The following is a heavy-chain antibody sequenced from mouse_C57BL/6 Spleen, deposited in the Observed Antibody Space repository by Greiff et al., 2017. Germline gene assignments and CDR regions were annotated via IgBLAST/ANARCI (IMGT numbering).Heavy chain of an antibody. CDR2: FYPGSGSI. CDR3: ARHGVITTVKGYYAMDY. V-gene: IGHV1-62-2*01. J-gene: IGHJ4*01. CDR1: GYTFTEYT. D-gene: IGHD1-1*01. Sequence: VKLQESGAELVKPGASVKLSCKASGYTFTEYTIHWVKQRSGQGLEWIGWFYPGSGSIKYNEKFKDKATLTADKSSSTVYMELSRLTSEDSAVYFCARHGVITTVKGYYAMDYWGQGTSVTVSS.